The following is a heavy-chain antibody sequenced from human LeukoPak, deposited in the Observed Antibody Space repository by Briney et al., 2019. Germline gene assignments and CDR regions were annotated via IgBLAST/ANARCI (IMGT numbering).Heavy chain of an antibody. J-gene: IGHJ4*02. Sequence: SQTLSLTCAVSGGSISSGGYSWSWIRQPPGKGLEWIGYIYYSGSANYNPSLKSRVTISVDTSKNQFSLKLSSVTAADTAVYYCAGRGYSGYDYDFDYWGQGTLVTVSS. V-gene: IGHV4-30-4*07. CDR2: IYYSGSA. CDR3: AGRGYSGYDYDFDY. D-gene: IGHD5-12*01. CDR1: GGSISSGGYS.